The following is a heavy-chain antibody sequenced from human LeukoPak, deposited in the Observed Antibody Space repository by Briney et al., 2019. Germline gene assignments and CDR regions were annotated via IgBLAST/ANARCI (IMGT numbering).Heavy chain of an antibody. CDR2: INPSGGST. CDR3: AREFGLWFGELRYNWFDP. V-gene: IGHV1-46*01. Sequence: ASVKVSCKASGYTFTSYYTHWVRQAPGQGLEWMGIINPSGGSTSYAQKFQGRVTMTRDTSTSTVYMELSSLRSEDTAVYYCAREFGLWFGELRYNWFDPWGQGTLVTVSS. D-gene: IGHD3-10*01. CDR1: GYTFTSYY. J-gene: IGHJ5*02.